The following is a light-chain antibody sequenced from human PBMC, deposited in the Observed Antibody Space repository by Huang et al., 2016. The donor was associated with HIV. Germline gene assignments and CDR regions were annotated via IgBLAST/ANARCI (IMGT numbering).Light chain of an antibody. CDR2: GAS. Sequence: EIVLTQSPGTLSLSPGERATLSCRASQSFSSNYLAGYQQKPGQAPRLLSYGASSRATGIPDRFSGSGSGTDFTLIISRLEPEDFAVYYCQQYGSSVVTFGQGTKVEVK. J-gene: IGKJ1*01. V-gene: IGKV3-20*01. CDR3: QQYGSSVVT. CDR1: QSFSSNY.